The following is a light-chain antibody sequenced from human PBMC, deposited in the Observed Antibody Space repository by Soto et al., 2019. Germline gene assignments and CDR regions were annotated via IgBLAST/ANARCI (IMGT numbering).Light chain of an antibody. V-gene: IGKV1-39*01. J-gene: IGKJ1*01. CDR1: QNIDKY. CDR2: SAS. CDR3: QQTYSNSGT. Sequence: DIRMTQSPASLSASVGDRVTVTCRASQNIDKYLHWYQQKPGKATNLLIFSASILQSGVPSRFIGSGSGTEFTLTISGLQPEDFATYYCQQTYSNSGTLGQGTKVDI.